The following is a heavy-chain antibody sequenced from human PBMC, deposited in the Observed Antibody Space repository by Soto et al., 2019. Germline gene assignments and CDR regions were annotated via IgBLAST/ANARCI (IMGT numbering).Heavy chain of an antibody. CDR1: AGSFSDSY. J-gene: IGHJ4*02. D-gene: IGHD3-16*02. CDR3: ARGFGDYVWGHYRPYPDF. CDR2: INHSGST. Sequence: QVQLQQWGAGLLKPSGTLSLTCAVSAGSFSDSYWSWIRQSPGKGLEWIGDINHSGSTHYNPSLKSRVTISVDTSKNQFSLKVRSVTAADTAVYYCARGFGDYVWGHYRPYPDFWGQGTLVTVSS. V-gene: IGHV4-34*01.